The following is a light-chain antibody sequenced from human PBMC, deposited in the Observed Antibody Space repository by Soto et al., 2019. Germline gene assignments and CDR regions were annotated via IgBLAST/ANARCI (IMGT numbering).Light chain of an antibody. CDR2: EYV. CDR1: SSDIGYYNL. Sequence: QSALTQPASVSGSPGQSITISCTGTSSDIGYYNLVSWYQQHPGKAPKLMIYEYVKRPSGVSNRFSGSKSGNTASLTISGLQADDEADYYCWSYSRSSVLFGGGTKLTVL. CDR3: WSYSRSSVL. J-gene: IGLJ2*01. V-gene: IGLV2-23*01.